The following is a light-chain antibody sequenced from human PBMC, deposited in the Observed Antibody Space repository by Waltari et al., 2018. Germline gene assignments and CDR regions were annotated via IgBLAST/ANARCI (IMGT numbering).Light chain of an antibody. Sequence: QLVLTQSPSASASLGASVKLTCTLSGGHSCNVLARHHQQPEKGPLYLMKVNSDGSHSKGDEIPDRFSGSSSGAERYLTISSLQSEDEADYYCQTGGHGTWVFGGGTKLTVL. V-gene: IGLV4-69*01. CDR3: QTGGHGTWV. CDR2: VNSDGSH. CDR1: GGHSCNV. J-gene: IGLJ3*02.